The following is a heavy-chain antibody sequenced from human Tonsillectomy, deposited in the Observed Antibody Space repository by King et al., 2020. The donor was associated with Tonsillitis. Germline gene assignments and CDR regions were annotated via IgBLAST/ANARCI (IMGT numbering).Heavy chain of an antibody. CDR1: GGTFSSYA. J-gene: IGHJ4*02. V-gene: IGHV1-69*04. CDR2: IIPILGIA. Sequence: VQLVQSGAEVKKPGSSVKVSCKASGGTFSSYAISWVRQAPGQGLEWMGRIIPILGIANYAQQFQGRVTITADKSTSTAYMELSSLRSEDTAVYYCAREGSFYDSRGYPQYYFDYWGQGTLVTVSS. CDR3: AREGSFYDSRGYPQYYFDY. D-gene: IGHD3-22*01.